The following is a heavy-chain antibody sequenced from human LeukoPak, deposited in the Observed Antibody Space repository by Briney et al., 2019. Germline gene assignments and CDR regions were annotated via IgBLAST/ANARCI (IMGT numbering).Heavy chain of an antibody. Sequence: ASVKVSCKAPGGTFSSYAISWVRQAPGQGLEWMGGIIPIFGTANYAQKFQGSVTITTDESTSTAYMELSSLRSEDTAVYYCASKRGVGATWVYWGQGTLVTVSS. CDR3: ASKRGVGATWVY. V-gene: IGHV1-69*05. D-gene: IGHD1-26*01. CDR2: IIPIFGTA. CDR1: GGTFSSYA. J-gene: IGHJ4*02.